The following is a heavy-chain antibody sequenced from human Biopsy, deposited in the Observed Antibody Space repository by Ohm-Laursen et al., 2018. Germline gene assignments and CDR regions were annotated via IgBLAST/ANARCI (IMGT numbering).Heavy chain of an antibody. V-gene: IGHV4-59*11. D-gene: IGHD4-23*01. CDR2: ISHTGYT. CDR1: GGSFTGHY. Sequence: SETLSLTWTVSGGSFTGHYWTWIRQPPGKGLEWIGHISHTGYTSYKSSLKSRVTISLDTSRKHFSLRLTSVAAADTAVYYCARGSNEYGGLYFPHWGQGTLVTVSS. J-gene: IGHJ1*01. CDR3: ARGSNEYGGLYFPH.